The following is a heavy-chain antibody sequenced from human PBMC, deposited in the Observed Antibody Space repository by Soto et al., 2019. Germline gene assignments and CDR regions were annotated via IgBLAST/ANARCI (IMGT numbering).Heavy chain of an antibody. J-gene: IGHJ6*03. D-gene: IGHD2-8*01. CDR2: IYYSGST. CDR1: GGSISSYY. CDR3: ASFTRNDYYYYMDV. Sequence: SETLSFTCTVSGGSISSYYWSWIRQPPGKGLEWIGYIYYSGSTNYNPSLKSRVTISVDTSKNQFSLKLSSVTAADTAVYYCASFTRNDYYYYMDVWGKGTTVTVSS. V-gene: IGHV4-59*08.